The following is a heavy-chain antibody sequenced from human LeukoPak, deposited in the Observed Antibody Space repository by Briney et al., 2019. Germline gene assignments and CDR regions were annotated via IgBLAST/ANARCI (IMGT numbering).Heavy chain of an antibody. J-gene: IGHJ4*02. Sequence: ASVKVSCKASGYTFTSYAMHWVRQAPGQRLEWMGWINAGNGNTKYSQKFQGRVTITRDTSASTAYMELSSLRSEDTAVYYCARDLAPTTEYYFDYWGQGTLATVSS. CDR1: GYTFTSYA. V-gene: IGHV1-3*01. CDR3: ARDLAPTTEYYFDY. CDR2: INAGNGNT. D-gene: IGHD1-14*01.